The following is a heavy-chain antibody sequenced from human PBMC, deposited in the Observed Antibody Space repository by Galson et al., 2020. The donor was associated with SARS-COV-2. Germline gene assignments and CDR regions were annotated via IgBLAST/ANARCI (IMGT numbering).Heavy chain of an antibody. Sequence: SETLSLTCTVSGGFINSYDDYWAWIRQPPGEGLEWLGSIYYSGGTFDNASLKSRVTISVDTSRNQLSPRLTSVTAADTGLYYCARHRLYFDASGADSWFDTWGQGTQVTVSS. CDR2: IYYSGGT. J-gene: IGHJ5*02. CDR3: ARHRLYFDASGADSWFDT. D-gene: IGHD2-15*01. CDR1: GGFINSYDDY. V-gene: IGHV4-39*01.